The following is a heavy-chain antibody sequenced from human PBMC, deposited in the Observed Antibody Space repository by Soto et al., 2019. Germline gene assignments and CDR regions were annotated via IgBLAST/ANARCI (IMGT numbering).Heavy chain of an antibody. CDR3: ATVEGFMDV. J-gene: IGHJ6*03. V-gene: IGHV3-33*01. CDR2: IWYDGSNQ. CDR1: GFTFSSFG. Sequence: QVQVVESGGGVVQPGRSLRLSCAASGFTFSSFGMHWVRQAPGKGLEWVAVIWYDGSNQYYADSVKGRFTVSRDNSKDTLYLQMNSLRVEDSGIYYCATVEGFMDVWGKGATVTVSS.